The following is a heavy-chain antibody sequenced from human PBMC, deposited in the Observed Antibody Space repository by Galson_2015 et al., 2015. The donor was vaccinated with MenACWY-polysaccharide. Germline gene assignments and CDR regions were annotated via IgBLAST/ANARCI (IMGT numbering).Heavy chain of an antibody. CDR1: GFTFSSSW. Sequence: SLRLSCAASGFTFSSSWMHWGRHAPGKGVVWVSSILSDGSSTSYADYVRGRFTISRDNAKNMLHLQMNGLRGEDTAVYYCTRGSQYSVSYCGDWGQGTLVTVSS. CDR2: ILSDGSST. V-gene: IGHV3-74*01. J-gene: IGHJ4*02. D-gene: IGHD6-6*01. CDR3: TRGSQYSVSYCGD.